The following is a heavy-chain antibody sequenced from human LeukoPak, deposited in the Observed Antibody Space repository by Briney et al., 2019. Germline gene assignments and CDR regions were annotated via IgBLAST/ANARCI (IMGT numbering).Heavy chain of an antibody. V-gene: IGHV3-21*01. D-gene: IGHD6-13*01. CDR1: GFTFSTYS. J-gene: IGHJ4*02. CDR2: ISSGSSFI. CDR3: AKGGYSSSWYPFDY. Sequence: PGGSLRLSCAASGFTFSTYSMNWVRQAPGKGLEWVSSISSGSSFIYYADSVKGRFTISRDNAKNSLFLQMNSLRAEDTAVYYCAKGGYSSSWYPFDYWGQGTLVTVSS.